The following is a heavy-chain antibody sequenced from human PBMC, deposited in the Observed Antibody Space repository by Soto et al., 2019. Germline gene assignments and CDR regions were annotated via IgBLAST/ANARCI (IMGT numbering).Heavy chain of an antibody. CDR1: GFSLSTSGMC. CDR3: ARIQVGRYFDWQIQVGVFDI. V-gene: IGHV2-70*01. J-gene: IGHJ3*02. CDR2: IDWHDDK. D-gene: IGHD3-9*01. Sequence: SGPTLVNPTQTLTLTCTFSGFSLSTSGMCVSWIRQPPGKALEWLALIDWHDDKYYSTSLKTRLTISKDTSKNQVFLTLTNMDTVDTATYYCARIQVGRYFDWQIQVGVFDIWGQGTMVTVSS.